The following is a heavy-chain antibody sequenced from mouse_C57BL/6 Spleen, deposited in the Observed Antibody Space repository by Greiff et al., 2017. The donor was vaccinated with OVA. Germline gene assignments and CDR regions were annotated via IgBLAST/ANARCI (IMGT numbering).Heavy chain of an antibody. CDR1: GYSFTGYY. V-gene: IGHV1-42*01. CDR2: INPSTGGT. CDR3: AKSVFYGSRYGY. J-gene: IGHJ2*01. D-gene: IGHD1-1*01. Sequence: EVQLVESGPELVKPGASVKISCKASGYSFTGYYMNWVKQSPEKSLEWIGEINPSTGGTTYNQKFKAKAILTVDKSSSTAYMQLDSLTSEDSAVYYSAKSVFYGSRYGYRGQGTTLTVSS.